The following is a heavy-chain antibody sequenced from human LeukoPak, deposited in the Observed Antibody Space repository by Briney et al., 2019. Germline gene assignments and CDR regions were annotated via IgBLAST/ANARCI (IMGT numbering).Heavy chain of an antibody. Sequence: SETLSLTCTVSGGSISSYYWSWIRQPPGKGLEWIGYIYYSESTNYNPSLKSRVTISADTSNNQFSLKLSSVTAADTAVYYCARHSLGAAPVVDYWGQGTLVTVSS. CDR1: GGSISSYY. V-gene: IGHV4-59*08. D-gene: IGHD2-15*01. CDR3: ARHSLGAAPVVDY. J-gene: IGHJ4*02. CDR2: IYYSEST.